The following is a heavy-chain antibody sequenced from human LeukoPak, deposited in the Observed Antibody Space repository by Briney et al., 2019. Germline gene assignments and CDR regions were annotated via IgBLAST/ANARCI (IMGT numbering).Heavy chain of an antibody. V-gene: IGHV3-74*01. CDR1: GFTFSSYW. D-gene: IGHD5-24*01. J-gene: IGHJ4*02. CDR2: INSDGSST. Sequence: QPGRSLRLSCAASGFTFSSYWIHWVRQAPGKGLVWVSRINSDGSSTTYADSVKGRFTISRDNAKNTLYLQMNSLRAEDTAVYYCTRGWEMATIGYDYWGQGTLVTVSS. CDR3: TRGWEMATIGYDY.